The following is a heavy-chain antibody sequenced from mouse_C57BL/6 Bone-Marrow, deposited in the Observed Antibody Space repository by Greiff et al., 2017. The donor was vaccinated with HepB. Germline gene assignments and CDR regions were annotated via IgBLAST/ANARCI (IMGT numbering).Heavy chain of an antibody. CDR2: IDPENGDT. D-gene: IGHD1-1*01. Sequence: VQLQQSGAELVRPGASVKLSCTASGFNIKDDYMHWVKQRPEQGLEWIGWIDPENGDTEYASKFQGKATITADKSSTTAYLQLSSLTSEDTAVSYCTFMYYYGSAWFAYWGQGTLVTVSA. V-gene: IGHV14-4*01. J-gene: IGHJ3*01. CDR1: GFNIKDDY. CDR3: TFMYYYGSAWFAY.